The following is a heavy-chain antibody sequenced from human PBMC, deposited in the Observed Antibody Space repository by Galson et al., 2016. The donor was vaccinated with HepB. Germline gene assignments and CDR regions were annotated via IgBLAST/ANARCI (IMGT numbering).Heavy chain of an antibody. Sequence: SLRLSCAVSGFIVSNIYMNWVRQAPGKGLEWVSIFYPGGSTYYGDSVKGRFTISRDNSKNIVYLQMNSLRVEDTAMYYCARGGSGPYSWGYWGQGTLVTVSS. J-gene: IGHJ4*02. D-gene: IGHD2-15*01. CDR2: FYPGGST. CDR3: ARGGSGPYSWGY. V-gene: IGHV3-53*01. CDR1: GFIVSNIY.